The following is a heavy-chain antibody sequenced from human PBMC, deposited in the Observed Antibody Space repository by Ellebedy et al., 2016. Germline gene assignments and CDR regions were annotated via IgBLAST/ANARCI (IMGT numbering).Heavy chain of an antibody. J-gene: IGHJ5*02. V-gene: IGHV4-39*07. Sequence: SETLSLTCTDSGGSISSNIYDWGWIRQAPGKGLEWIGTMYHSGSTQYNPSLKSRVTISVDTSKNLFSLRLRSVTAADTAVYYCANQTPVEGDDWFDPWGHGTLVTVSS. CDR2: MYHSGST. CDR1: GGSISSNIYD. D-gene: IGHD4-23*01. CDR3: ANQTPVEGDDWFDP.